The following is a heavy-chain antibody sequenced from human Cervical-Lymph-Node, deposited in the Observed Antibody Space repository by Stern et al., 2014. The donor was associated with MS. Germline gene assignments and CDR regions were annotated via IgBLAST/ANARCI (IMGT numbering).Heavy chain of an antibody. D-gene: IGHD2/OR15-2a*01. CDR1: GFTFSSYA. Sequence: VHLVESGGGVVQPGRSLRLSCAASGFTFSSYAMYWVRQAPGKGLEWVAVISYDGSEKYNTDSMKGRFTISRDNSKNTLYLQMNSLSAEDTAVYYCARDFFYGMDVWGRGTTVTVSS. V-gene: IGHV3-30*04. J-gene: IGHJ6*02. CDR3: ARDFFYGMDV. CDR2: ISYDGSEK.